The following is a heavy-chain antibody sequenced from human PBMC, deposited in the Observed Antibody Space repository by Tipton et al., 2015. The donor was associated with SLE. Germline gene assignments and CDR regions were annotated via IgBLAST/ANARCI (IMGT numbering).Heavy chain of an antibody. CDR1: GDSITSGIFF. CDR3: ARHVSSSGLLTYFDH. CDR2: INTSGSS. V-gene: IGHV4-61*02. Sequence: TLSLTCTVSGDSITSGIFFWSLIRQAAEKGLGWIVRINTSGSSDYNPSLQSRVTISVDTSKNQFSLNMNSVTAADTAVYYCARHVSSSGLLTYFDHWGQGSLVTVSS. J-gene: IGHJ4*02. D-gene: IGHD2/OR15-2a*01.